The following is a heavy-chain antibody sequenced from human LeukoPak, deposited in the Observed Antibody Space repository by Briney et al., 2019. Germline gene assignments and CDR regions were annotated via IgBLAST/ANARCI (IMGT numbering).Heavy chain of an antibody. D-gene: IGHD5-24*01. Sequence: GESLKISCKGSGYSFTNYWIGWVRQMPGKGLEWMGIIYPGDSETRYSPSFQGQVTISADKSISTVYLQWSSLKASDTAIYYCARPDTRGYTSTFDIWGQGTMVTVSS. CDR2: IYPGDSET. J-gene: IGHJ3*02. V-gene: IGHV5-51*01. CDR1: GYSFTNYW. CDR3: ARPDTRGYTSTFDI.